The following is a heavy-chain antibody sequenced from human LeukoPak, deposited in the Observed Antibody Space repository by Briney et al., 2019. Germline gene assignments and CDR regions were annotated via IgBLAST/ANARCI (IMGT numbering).Heavy chain of an antibody. J-gene: IGHJ4*02. CDR1: GGSISSYY. CDR3: ARGYYDSSGYYLIFYFDY. D-gene: IGHD3-22*01. V-gene: IGHV4-59*01. CDR2: IYYSGST. Sequence: SETLSLTCTVSGGSISSYYWSWIRQPPGKGLEWIGYIYYSGSTNYNPSLKSRVTISVDTSKNQFSLKLSPVTAADTAVYYCARGYYDSSGYYLIFYFDYWGQGTLVTVSS.